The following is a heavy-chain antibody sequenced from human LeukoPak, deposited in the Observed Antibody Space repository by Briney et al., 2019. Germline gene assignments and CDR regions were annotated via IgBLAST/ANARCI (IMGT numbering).Heavy chain of an antibody. D-gene: IGHD2-15*01. Sequence: PSETLSLTCSVSGGSLSSYYWSWIRQPPGKGLEGIGYIYYTGTTNYSPSLKSRVTISVDTSKNQFSLKLSSVTDADTAVYYCARGGAYSWQWWYFEYWGQGTLVTVSS. CDR2: IYYTGTT. CDR1: GGSLSSYY. V-gene: IGHV4-59*01. J-gene: IGHJ4*02. CDR3: ARGGAYSWQWWYFEY.